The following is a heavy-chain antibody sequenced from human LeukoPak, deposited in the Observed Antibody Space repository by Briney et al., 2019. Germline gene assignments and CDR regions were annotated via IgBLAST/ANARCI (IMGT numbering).Heavy chain of an antibody. Sequence: GGSLRLSCAAPGFTFSSYWMHWVRQAPGKGLVWVSRINSDGSSTNYADSVKGRFAISRDNAKNTLYLQMNSLRAEDTAVYYCARDVGYRSWFDPWGQGTLVIVSS. CDR3: ARDVGYRSWFDP. CDR1: GFTFSSYW. CDR2: INSDGSST. J-gene: IGHJ5*02. D-gene: IGHD5-18*01. V-gene: IGHV3-74*01.